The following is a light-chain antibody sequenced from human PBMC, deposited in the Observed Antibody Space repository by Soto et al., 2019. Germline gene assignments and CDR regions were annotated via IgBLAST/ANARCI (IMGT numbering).Light chain of an antibody. V-gene: IGLV2-14*01. CDR1: SSDVGGSKY. J-gene: IGLJ1*01. Sequence: QSALTQPASVSGSPGQSITISCTGTSSDVGGSKYVSWYQQHPGKAPKLMIYEVSNRPSGVSNRFSGSKSGNTASLTIAGLQAEDEADYYCGSYTSSSTYVFGTGTKFTVL. CDR3: GSYTSSSTYV. CDR2: EVS.